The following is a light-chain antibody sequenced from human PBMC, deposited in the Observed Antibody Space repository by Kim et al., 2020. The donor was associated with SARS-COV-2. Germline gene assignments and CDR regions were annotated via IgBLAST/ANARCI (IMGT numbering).Light chain of an antibody. J-gene: IGKJ2*01. CDR1: QDTRNY. Sequence: ASGGDRVTITCQASQDTRNYLNWYQQKPGKAPKLLIYAASTVETGVPSRFSGSGFGTDFTFTISSLQPEDFATYYCQQYDKLPAFTFGQGTKLEI. V-gene: IGKV1-33*01. CDR3: QQYDKLPAFT. CDR2: AAS.